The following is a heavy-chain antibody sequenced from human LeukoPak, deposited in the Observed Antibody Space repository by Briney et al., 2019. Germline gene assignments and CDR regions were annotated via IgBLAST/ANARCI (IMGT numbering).Heavy chain of an antibody. J-gene: IGHJ6*04. CDR1: GFTFSSYW. CDR2: IKQDGSEK. D-gene: IGHD3-10*02. Sequence: GGSLRLSCAASGFTFSSYWMSWVRQAPGKGLEWVDNIKQDGSEKYYVDSVKGRFTISRDNAKNSLYLQMNSLRAEDTAVYYCAELGITMIGGVWGKGTTVTISS. CDR3: AELGITMIGGV. V-gene: IGHV3-7*01.